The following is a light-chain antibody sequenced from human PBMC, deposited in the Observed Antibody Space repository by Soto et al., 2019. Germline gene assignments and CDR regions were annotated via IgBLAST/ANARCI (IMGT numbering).Light chain of an antibody. CDR1: QSLAYSDGNTY. CDR2: KVS. CDR3: MPGTLWPAYT. V-gene: IGKV2-30*01. J-gene: IGKJ2*01. Sequence: DVVMTQSPLSLPVTLGQPASISCRSSQSLAYSDGNTYLNWFQQRPGQSPRRLIYKVSNRESGVPERVGGRRSGTDFPSKTIKLEPEYGAVYYCMPGTLWPAYTFGQGTKREIK.